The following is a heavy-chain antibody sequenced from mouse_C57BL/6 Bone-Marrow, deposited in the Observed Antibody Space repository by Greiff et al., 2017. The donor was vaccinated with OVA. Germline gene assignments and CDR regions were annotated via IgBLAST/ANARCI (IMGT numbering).Heavy chain of an antibody. Sequence: EVHLVESGGDLVKPGGSLKLSCAASGFTFSSYGMSWVRQTPDKRLEWVATISSGGSYTYYPDSVKGRFTISRDNAKNTLYLQMSSLKSEDTAMYYCARRSDYYGSRSAMDYWGQGTSVTVSS. CDR2: ISSGGSYT. D-gene: IGHD1-1*01. J-gene: IGHJ4*01. CDR1: GFTFSSYG. CDR3: ARRSDYYGSRSAMDY. V-gene: IGHV5-6*01.